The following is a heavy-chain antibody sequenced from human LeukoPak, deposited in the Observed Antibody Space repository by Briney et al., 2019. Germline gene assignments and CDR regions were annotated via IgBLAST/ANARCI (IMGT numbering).Heavy chain of an antibody. CDR3: GKDGSTSYNWIDP. J-gene: IGHJ5*02. Sequence: PGGSLRLSCVASGFTFSSYGMHWVRQAPGKGLEWVAFIRYDGSNKFYADSVKGRFSISRDNSKNTLFLEMNSLRAEDTAVYYCGKDGSTSYNWIDPWGQGTLVTVSS. CDR2: IRYDGSNK. V-gene: IGHV3-30*02. D-gene: IGHD5-12*01. CDR1: GFTFSSYG.